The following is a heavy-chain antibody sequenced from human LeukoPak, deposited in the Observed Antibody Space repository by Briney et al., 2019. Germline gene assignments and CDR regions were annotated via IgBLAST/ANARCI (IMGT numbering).Heavy chain of an antibody. D-gene: IGHD1-26*01. Sequence: PGGSLRLSCAASGFTFSSYWMHWVRQAPGKGLVWVSRINSDGSSTSYADSVKGRFTISRDNAKNTLYLQMNSLRAEDTAVYYCARGLREWELLGVSNFDYWGQGTLVTVSS. CDR3: ARGLREWELLGVSNFDY. V-gene: IGHV3-74*01. CDR2: INSDGSST. CDR1: GFTFSSYW. J-gene: IGHJ4*02.